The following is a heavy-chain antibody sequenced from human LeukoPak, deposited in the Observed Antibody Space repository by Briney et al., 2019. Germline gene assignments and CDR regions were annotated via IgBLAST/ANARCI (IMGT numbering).Heavy chain of an antibody. CDR3: ARETISSSWSHHYYGMDV. J-gene: IGHJ6*02. D-gene: IGHD6-13*01. CDR1: GYTFSSYA. V-gene: IGHV1-3*01. CDR2: INAGNGNT. Sequence: ASVNVSCKASGYTFSSYAMQWMRQAPGQRLEWMGWINAGNGNTKYSQKFQGRVSITRDTSANTAYMELSSLRSEDTAVYFCARETISSSWSHHYYGMDVWGQGTTVTVSS.